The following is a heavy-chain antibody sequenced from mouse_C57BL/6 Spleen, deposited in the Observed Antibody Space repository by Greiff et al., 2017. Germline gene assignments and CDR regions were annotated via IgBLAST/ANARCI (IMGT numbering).Heavy chain of an antibody. Sequence: DVQLVESGGDLVKPGGSLKLSCAASGFTFSSYGMSWVRQTPDKRLEWVATISSGGSYTYYPDSVKGRFTISRDNAKNTLYLQMSSLKSEDTAMYYCARHSQRTGKGDYFDYWGQGTTLTVSS. J-gene: IGHJ2*01. CDR1: GFTFSSYG. V-gene: IGHV5-6*01. CDR3: ARHSQRTGKGDYFDY. D-gene: IGHD4-1*01. CDR2: ISSGGSYT.